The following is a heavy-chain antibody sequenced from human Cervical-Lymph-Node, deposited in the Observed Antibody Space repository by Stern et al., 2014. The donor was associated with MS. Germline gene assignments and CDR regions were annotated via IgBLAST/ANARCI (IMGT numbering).Heavy chain of an antibody. Sequence: EVQLVESGGGLVKPGGSLRLSCAASGFTFSSYSMNWVSQAPGKGLEWVSSISSSSSYIYYADSVKGRFTISRDNAKNSLYLQMNSLRAEDTAVYYCARDLARGYYDSSGYLGYWGQGTLVTVSS. V-gene: IGHV3-21*01. CDR2: ISSSSSYI. CDR3: ARDLARGYYDSSGYLGY. J-gene: IGHJ4*02. CDR1: GFTFSSYS. D-gene: IGHD3-22*01.